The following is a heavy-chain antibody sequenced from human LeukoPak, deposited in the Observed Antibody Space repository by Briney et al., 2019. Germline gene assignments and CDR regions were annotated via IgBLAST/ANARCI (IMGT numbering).Heavy chain of an antibody. D-gene: IGHD5-12*01. V-gene: IGHV4-59*01. CDR2: IYYSGST. CDR1: GGSISSYY. Sequence: SETLSLTCTVSGGSISSYYWSWIRQPPGKGLEWIGYIYYSGSTNYNPSLKSRVTISVDTSKNQFSLKLSSVTAADTAVYYCARDRGPYSGYDSYYFDYWGQGTLVTVSS. CDR3: ARDRGPYSGYDSYYFDY. J-gene: IGHJ4*02.